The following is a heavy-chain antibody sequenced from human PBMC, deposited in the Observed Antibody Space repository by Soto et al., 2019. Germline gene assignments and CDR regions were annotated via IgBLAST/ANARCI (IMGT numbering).Heavy chain of an antibody. D-gene: IGHD6-19*01. V-gene: IGHV4-59*01. CDR1: GGSISSYY. J-gene: IGHJ4*02. Sequence: QVQLQESGPGLVKPSETLSLTCTVSGGSISSYYWSWIRQPPGKGLEWLGYIFYNGNTNYNPSLKSRVTISVDTSKNQFSLNLSSVTAADTAVYYCARCADSSGWYAQCYFDYWGQGTLVTVSS. CDR2: IFYNGNT. CDR3: ARCADSSGWYAQCYFDY.